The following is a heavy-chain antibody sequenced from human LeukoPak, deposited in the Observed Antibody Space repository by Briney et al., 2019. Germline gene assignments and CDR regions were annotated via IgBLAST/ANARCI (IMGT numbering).Heavy chain of an antibody. CDR1: GYTFTGYY. CDR2: INPNSGGT. CDR3: ARYPTIAAARHYGMDV. D-gene: IGHD6-13*01. Sequence: ASVKVSFKAPGYTFTGYYMHWVRQAPGQGLEWMGWINPNSGGTNYAQKFQGRVTMTRDTSISTAYMELSRLRSDDTAVYYCARYPTIAAARHYGMDVWGQGTTVTVSS. J-gene: IGHJ6*02. V-gene: IGHV1-2*02.